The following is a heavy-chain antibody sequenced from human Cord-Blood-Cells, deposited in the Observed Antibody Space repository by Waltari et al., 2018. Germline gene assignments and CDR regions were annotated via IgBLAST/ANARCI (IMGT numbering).Heavy chain of an antibody. Sequence: QVQLQQWGAGLLKPSETLSLPCAVHGGSFSGYYWTWIRQPPGKGLEWIGEINHSGSTNYNPSLKSRVTISVDTSKNQFSLKLSSVTAADTAVYYCASLKNYNWFDPWGQGTLVTVSS. CDR2: INHSGST. CDR1: GGSFSGYY. J-gene: IGHJ5*02. V-gene: IGHV4-34*01. D-gene: IGHD1-7*01. CDR3: ASLKNYNWFDP.